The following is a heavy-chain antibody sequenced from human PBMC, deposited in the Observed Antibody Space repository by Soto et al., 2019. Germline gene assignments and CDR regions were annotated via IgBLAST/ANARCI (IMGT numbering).Heavy chain of an antibody. CDR1: GYAFTSYY. CDR2: INPSGGST. Sequence: SVKVSCKASGYAFTSYYMHWVRQAPGQGLEWMGIINPSGGSTSYAQKFQGSVTMTRDTSTSTVYMELSSLRSEDTAVYHCARDLNVLRFLEWSPVYGMDVWGQGTTVTVSS. V-gene: IGHV1-46*01. D-gene: IGHD3-3*01. J-gene: IGHJ6*02. CDR3: ARDLNVLRFLEWSPVYGMDV.